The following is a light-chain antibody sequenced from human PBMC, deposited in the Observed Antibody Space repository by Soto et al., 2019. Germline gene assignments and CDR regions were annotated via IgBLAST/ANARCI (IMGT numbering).Light chain of an antibody. CDR1: QDIVSA. Sequence: IHLTQSPSSLSASVGERVTITCRAGQDIVSALAWYQQRPGKAPKLLLYDASNLEAGVPSSFSGSGSGTDFTLTITSLRPEDFATYYCQQFNGFPLTFGGGTKVQIK. V-gene: IGKV1-13*02. J-gene: IGKJ4*01. CDR3: QQFNGFPLT. CDR2: DAS.